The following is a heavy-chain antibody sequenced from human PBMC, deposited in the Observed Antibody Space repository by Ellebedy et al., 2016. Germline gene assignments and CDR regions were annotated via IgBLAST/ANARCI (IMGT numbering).Heavy chain of an antibody. J-gene: IGHJ4*02. V-gene: IGHV3-33*01. D-gene: IGHD6-19*01. CDR2: IWSDGNTK. Sequence: GGSLRLSCAASGFTFSDYAMHWVRQAPGKGLEWVAVIWSDGNTKYYTDSVRGRFTISSDTSENTLYMEMDSLRAEDTAVYYCARGGAVAGGFDYWGQGTLVTVSS. CDR1: GFTFSDYA. CDR3: ARGGAVAGGFDY.